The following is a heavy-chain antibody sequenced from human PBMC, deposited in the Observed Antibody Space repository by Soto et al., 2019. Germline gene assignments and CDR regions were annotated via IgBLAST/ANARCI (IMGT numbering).Heavy chain of an antibody. D-gene: IGHD3-9*01. CDR1: GGTFSSYA. J-gene: IGHJ4*02. V-gene: IGHV1-69*06. CDR2: IIPIFGTA. CDR3: ARVNGILTGRRNHFDY. Sequence: GASVKVSCKASGGTFSSYAISWVRQAPGQGLEWMGGIIPIFGTANYAQKFQGRVTITADKSTSTAYMELSSLRSEDTAVYYCARVNGILTGRRNHFDYWGQGTLVTVSS.